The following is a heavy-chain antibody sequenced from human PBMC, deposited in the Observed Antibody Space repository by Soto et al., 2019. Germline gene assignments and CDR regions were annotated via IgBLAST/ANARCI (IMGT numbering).Heavy chain of an antibody. CDR1: GGTFSSYA. V-gene: IGHV1-69*01. J-gene: IGHJ6*02. CDR2: IIPMLGTA. Sequence: QVQLVQSGAEVRKPGSSVKVSCKTSGGTFSSYAISWVRQAPGQGLEWMGGIIPMLGTANYAQKFQGRVTINADETTSTAYMELSSLRSEDTAVDYCASRWYNWNDGGYYGMDVWGQGTTVTVSS. CDR3: ASRWYNWNDGGYYGMDV. D-gene: IGHD1-1*01.